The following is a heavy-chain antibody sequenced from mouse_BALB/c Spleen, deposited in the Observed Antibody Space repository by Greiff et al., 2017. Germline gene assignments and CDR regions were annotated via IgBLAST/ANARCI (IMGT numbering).Heavy chain of an antibody. V-gene: IGHV1S29*02. CDR1: GYTFTDYN. J-gene: IGHJ4*01. Sequence: VQLKESGPELVKPGASVKISCKASGYTFTDYNMHWVKQSHGKSLERIGYIYPYNGGTGYNQKFKSKATLTVDNSSSTAYMELRSLTSEDSAVYYCARKGGASYAMDYWGQGTSVTVSS. CDR2: IYPYNGGT. CDR3: ARKGGASYAMDY.